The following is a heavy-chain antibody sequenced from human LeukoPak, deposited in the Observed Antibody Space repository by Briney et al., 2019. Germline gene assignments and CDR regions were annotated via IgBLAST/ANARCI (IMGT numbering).Heavy chain of an antibody. CDR1: GYXFVSRG. J-gene: IGHJ4*02. CDR2: IGVRTGQT. CDR3: VRDNSGLAGVSLDL. V-gene: IGHV1-18*01. D-gene: IGHD6-13*01. Sequence: GASVKVSCKPSGYXFVSRGFTWVRQAPGQGLEWMGWIGVRTGQTQFAQQFRDRFTMTTNTSTTTAFMELKSLRPDDTAVYYCVRDNSGLAGVSLDLWGQGTQVIVSS.